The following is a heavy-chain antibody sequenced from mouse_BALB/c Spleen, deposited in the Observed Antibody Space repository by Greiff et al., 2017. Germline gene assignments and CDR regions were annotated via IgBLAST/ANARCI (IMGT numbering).Heavy chain of an antibody. V-gene: IGHV5-12-2*01. J-gene: IGHJ3*01. Sequence: EVMLVESGGGLVQPGGSLKLSCAASGFTFSSYTMSWVRQTPEKRLEWVAYISNGGGSTYYPDTVKGRFTISRDNAKNTLYLQMSSLKSEDTAMYYCARPPYDYGAWFAYWGQGTLVTVSA. CDR2: ISNGGGST. CDR1: GFTFSSYT. D-gene: IGHD2-4*01. CDR3: ARPPYDYGAWFAY.